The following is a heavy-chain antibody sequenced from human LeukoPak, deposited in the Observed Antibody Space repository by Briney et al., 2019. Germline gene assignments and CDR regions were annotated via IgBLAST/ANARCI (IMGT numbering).Heavy chain of an antibody. D-gene: IGHD1-26*01. CDR2: IYHSGST. CDR1: GGSISSSNW. J-gene: IGHJ4*02. Sequence: ETSETLSLTCAVSGGSISSSNWWSWVRQPPGKGLEWIGEIYHSGSTNYNPSLKSRVTISVDKSKNQFSLKLSSVAAADTAVYYCARVNAEWGGSYYYFDYWGQGTLVTVSS. CDR3: ARVNAEWGGSYYYFDY. V-gene: IGHV4-4*02.